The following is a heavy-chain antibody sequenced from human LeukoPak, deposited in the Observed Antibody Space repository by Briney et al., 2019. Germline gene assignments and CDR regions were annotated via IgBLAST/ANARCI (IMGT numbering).Heavy chain of an antibody. CDR2: INPSSGGT. D-gene: IGHD2-15*01. CDR1: GYTFTGYY. V-gene: IGHV1-2*02. J-gene: IGHJ4*02. Sequence: ASVKVSCKPSGYTFTGYYIQWARQAPGQGLEWIGWINPSSGGTNYAPKFQGRVTMTRDTSISTAYMELSRLRSDDTAVYYCARGMVVVVVAATPDFDYWGQGTLVTVSS. CDR3: ARGMVVVVVAATPDFDY.